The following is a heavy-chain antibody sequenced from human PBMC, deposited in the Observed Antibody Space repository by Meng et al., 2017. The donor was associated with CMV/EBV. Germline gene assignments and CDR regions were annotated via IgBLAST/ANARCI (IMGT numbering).Heavy chain of an antibody. V-gene: IGHV3-23*01. CDR2: IHSGGGGT. CDR3: AKDRDYSNRISDY. CDR1: GFTFSNYA. Sequence: CTASGFTFSNYAMSWVRQAPGKGLEWVSSIHSGGGGTYYSDSVKGRFTTSRDNSKSTLYLQLNSPRVEDTAVYYCAKDRDYSNRISDYWGQGTLVTVSS. J-gene: IGHJ4*02. D-gene: IGHD4-11*01.